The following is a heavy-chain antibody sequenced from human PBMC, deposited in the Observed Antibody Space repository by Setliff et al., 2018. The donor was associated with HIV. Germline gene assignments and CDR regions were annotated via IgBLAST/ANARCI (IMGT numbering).Heavy chain of an antibody. CDR3: ARQPPLSVLQVWFDDY. D-gene: IGHD3-10*01. Sequence: SETLSLTCTVSGYSVSSGGYYWNWIRQSPGKGLEWIGHIYYTGNTQYNPSLQSRVIMAVDSSKNQFSLKLTSVTAADTAMYYCARQPPLSVLQVWFDDYWGQGTLVTVSS. V-gene: IGHV4-31*03. CDR2: IYYTGNT. J-gene: IGHJ4*02. CDR1: GYSVSSGGYY.